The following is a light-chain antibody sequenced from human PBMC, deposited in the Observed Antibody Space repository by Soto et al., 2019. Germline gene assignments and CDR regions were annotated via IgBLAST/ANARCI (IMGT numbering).Light chain of an antibody. J-gene: IGKJ2*01. CDR1: QSVSSN. Sequence: EIVMTQSPATLSVSPGERATLSCRASQSVSSNLAWYQQKPGQAPKLPIYGPSTWATGIPARFSGSGSGTAINRTISSLHPEDFGVNYCQQYNNWRYTFGQGTKLEIK. V-gene: IGKV3D-15*01. CDR2: GPS. CDR3: QQYNNWRYT.